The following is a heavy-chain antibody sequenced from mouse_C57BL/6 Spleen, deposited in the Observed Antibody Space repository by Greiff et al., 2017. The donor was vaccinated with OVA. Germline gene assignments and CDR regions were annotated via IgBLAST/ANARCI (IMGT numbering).Heavy chain of an antibody. J-gene: IGHJ1*03. CDR3: AKLTGDWYFDV. D-gene: IGHD4-1*01. Sequence: QVQLKQSGPGLVQPSQSLSITCTVSGFSLTSYGVHWVRQPPGKGLEWLGVIWSGGSTDYNAAFISRLSISKDNSKSQVFFKMNSLQADDTAIYYCAKLTGDWYFDVWGTGTTVTVSS. CDR1: GFSLTSYG. CDR2: IWSGGST. V-gene: IGHV2-4*01.